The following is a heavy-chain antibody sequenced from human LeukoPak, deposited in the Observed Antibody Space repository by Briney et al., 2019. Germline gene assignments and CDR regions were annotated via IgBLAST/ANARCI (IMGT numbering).Heavy chain of an antibody. CDR1: GFTFSSCP. CDR2: ISGSGGST. D-gene: IGHD4-11*01. J-gene: IGHJ6*02. CDR3: AKPPRYDYSNYGARGMDV. Sequence: GGSLRLSCAASGFTFSSCPMTWVRQAPGKGLEWVSAISGSGGSTYYADSVKGRFTISRDNSKNTLYLQMNSLRAEDTAVYYCAKPPRYDYSNYGARGMDVWGQGTTVIVSS. V-gene: IGHV3-23*01.